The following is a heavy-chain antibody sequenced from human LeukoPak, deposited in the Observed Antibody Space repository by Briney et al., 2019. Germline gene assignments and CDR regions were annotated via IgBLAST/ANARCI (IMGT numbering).Heavy chain of an antibody. CDR3: ARVAKLYCSGGSCYYRYYFDY. Sequence: ASVKVSCKASGYTFTSYGISWVRQAPGQGLEWMGWISAYNGNTNYAQKLQGRVTMTTDTSTSTAYMELRSLRSDDTAVYYCARVAKLYCSGGSCYYRYYFDYWGREPWAPSPQ. D-gene: IGHD2-15*01. CDR2: ISAYNGNT. V-gene: IGHV1-18*01. J-gene: IGHJ4*02. CDR1: GYTFTSYG.